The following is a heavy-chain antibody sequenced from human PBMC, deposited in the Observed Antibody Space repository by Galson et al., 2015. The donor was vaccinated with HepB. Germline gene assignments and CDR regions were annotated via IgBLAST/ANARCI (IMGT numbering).Heavy chain of an antibody. CDR2: INSDGSST. J-gene: IGHJ4*02. V-gene: IGHV3-74*01. Sequence: SLRLSCAASGFTFSSYWMHWVRQAPGKGLVWVSRINSDGSSTSYADSVKGRFTISRDNAKNTLYLQMNSLRAEDTAVYYCARDGYYGNTFDYWGQGTLVTVSS. CDR3: ARDGYYGNTFDY. CDR1: GFTFSSYW. D-gene: IGHD3-3*01.